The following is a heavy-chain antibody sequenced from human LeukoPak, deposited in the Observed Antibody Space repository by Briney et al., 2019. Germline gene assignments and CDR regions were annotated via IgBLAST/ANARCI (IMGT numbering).Heavy chain of an antibody. CDR2: IRYDGSNK. J-gene: IGHJ4*02. D-gene: IGHD2-15*01. Sequence: PGGSLRLSCAASGFTFSSYGMHWVRQAPGKGLERVAFIRYDGSNKYYADSVKGRFTISRDNSKNTLYLQMNSLRAEDTAVYYCAKDIIVTIDYWGQGTLVTVSS. CDR3: AKDIIVTIDY. V-gene: IGHV3-30*02. CDR1: GFTFSSYG.